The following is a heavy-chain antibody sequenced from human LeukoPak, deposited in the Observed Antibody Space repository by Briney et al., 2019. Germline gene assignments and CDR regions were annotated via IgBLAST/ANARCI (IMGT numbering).Heavy chain of an antibody. CDR2: ISAYNGNT. J-gene: IGHJ4*02. Sequence: ASVKVTCKGSGYTFTSYGFSWVRQPPGQGREWMGWISAYNGNTNYAKTLYGRVTMTTDTSTSTAYMEMRSLSSDDKAVYYCARFPLVPAAIRYWGQGTLVTVSS. V-gene: IGHV1-18*01. CDR1: GYTFTSYG. CDR3: ARFPLVPAAIRY. D-gene: IGHD2-2*01.